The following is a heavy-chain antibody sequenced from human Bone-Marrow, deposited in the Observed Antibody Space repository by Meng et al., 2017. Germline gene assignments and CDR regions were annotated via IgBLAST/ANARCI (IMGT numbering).Heavy chain of an antibody. Sequence: GESLKISCKGSGYSFTSYWIGWVRQMPGKGLEWMGIIYPGDSDTRYSPSFQGQVTIFADKSISTAYLQWSSLKASDTAMDYCARLFSYYDSSGYYHYWYFELWARGPL. V-gene: IGHV5-51*01. CDR3: ARLFSYYDSSGYYHYWYFEL. CDR1: GYSFTSYW. CDR2: IYPGDSDT. D-gene: IGHD3-22*01. J-gene: IGHJ2*01.